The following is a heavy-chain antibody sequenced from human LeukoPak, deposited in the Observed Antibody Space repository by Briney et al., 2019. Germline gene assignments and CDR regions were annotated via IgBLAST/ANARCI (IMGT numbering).Heavy chain of an antibody. J-gene: IGHJ4*02. CDR1: GGSISSYY. CDR3: ARGVYIAAAQYAY. D-gene: IGHD6-13*01. Sequence: SETLSLTCTVSGGSISSYYWSWIRQPPGKGPEWIGYIYYSGTTNYNPSLKSRVTISVDTSKNQFSLKLSSVAAADTAVYYCARGVYIAAAQYAYWGQGTLVTVSS. V-gene: IGHV4-59*01. CDR2: IYYSGTT.